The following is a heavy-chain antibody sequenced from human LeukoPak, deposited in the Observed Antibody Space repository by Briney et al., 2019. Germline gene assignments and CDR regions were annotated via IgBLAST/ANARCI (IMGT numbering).Heavy chain of an antibody. Sequence: KPSETLSLTCTVSGGSISSYYWNWIRQPAGKRLEWIGRIFTSGSTNYNPSLKSRVTMSVDTSKNQFSLKLSSVTAADTAVYYCARGSNHVGFDYWGQGTLVTVSS. D-gene: IGHD1-14*01. V-gene: IGHV4-4*07. CDR2: IFTSGST. CDR3: ARGSNHVGFDY. J-gene: IGHJ4*02. CDR1: GGSISSYY.